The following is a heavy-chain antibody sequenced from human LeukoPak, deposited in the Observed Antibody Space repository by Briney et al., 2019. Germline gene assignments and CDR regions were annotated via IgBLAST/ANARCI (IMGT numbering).Heavy chain of an antibody. J-gene: IGHJ4*02. D-gene: IGHD6-6*01. Sequence: TGGSLRLSGTASGFSFSGHWMHWARQLPGKGLVWVSRISPTGSTTSYADSVKGRFTVSRDNAKNTLYLQVNNLRAEDTAVYYCARGPNSNWSGLDFWGQGTLLTVSS. CDR1: GFSFSGHW. V-gene: IGHV3-74*01. CDR3: ARGPNSNWSGLDF. CDR2: ISPTGSTT.